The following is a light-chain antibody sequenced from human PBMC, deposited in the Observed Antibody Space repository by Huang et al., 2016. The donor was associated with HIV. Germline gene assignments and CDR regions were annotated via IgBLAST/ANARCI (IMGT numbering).Light chain of an antibody. Sequence: EIVLTQSPATLSVSPGDRATLSCRASQRVSSNLAWYQQKPGQAPRLLIYGASTRATGIPARFSGSGYGTEFTLTITSLQSEDFAVYYCQQYNNWPRTFGQGTKVEIK. V-gene: IGKV3-15*01. CDR3: QQYNNWPRT. CDR2: GAS. J-gene: IGKJ1*01. CDR1: QRVSSN.